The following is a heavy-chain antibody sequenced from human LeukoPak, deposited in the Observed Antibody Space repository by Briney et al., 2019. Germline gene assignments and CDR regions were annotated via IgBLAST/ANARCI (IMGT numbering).Heavy chain of an antibody. J-gene: IGHJ4*02. V-gene: IGHV4-39*01. Sequence: PSETLSLTCTVSGGSISSSSYYWGWIRQPPGKGLEWIGSIYYSGSTYYNPSLKSRVTISVDTSKNQFSLKLSSVTAADTAVYYCARASSSWYRPTFFDYWGQGTLVTVSS. D-gene: IGHD6-13*01. CDR1: GGSISSSSYY. CDR2: IYYSGST. CDR3: ARASSSWYRPTFFDY.